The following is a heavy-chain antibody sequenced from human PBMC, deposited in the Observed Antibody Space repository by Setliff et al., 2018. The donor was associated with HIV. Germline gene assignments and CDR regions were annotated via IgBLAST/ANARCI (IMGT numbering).Heavy chain of an antibody. CDR3: ARERPNSLYFDF. CDR2: SYPSDGRT. V-gene: IGHV1-46*01. J-gene: IGHJ4*02. CDR1: GYRFTDFY. D-gene: IGHD7-27*01. Sequence: ASVKVSCKTFGYRFTDFYVNWLRQAPGQGLEWMGISYPSDGRTQYAQKFQGRVTMTRDTPTSTAYMELNSLSSEDTAVYYCARERPNSLYFDFWGQGTRVTVSS.